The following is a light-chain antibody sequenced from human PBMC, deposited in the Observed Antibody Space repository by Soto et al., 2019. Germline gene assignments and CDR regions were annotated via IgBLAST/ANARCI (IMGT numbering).Light chain of an antibody. J-gene: IGKJ1*01. CDR3: QQRSNWPRT. Sequence: EIVLTQSPATLSLSPGEIATLSCRASQSVSSYLAWYQQKPGQAPRLLIYDASNRATGIPARFSGGGSWTDFTLTISSLEPEDFAVYYCQQRSNWPRTFGQGTKVEIK. V-gene: IGKV3-11*01. CDR1: QSVSSY. CDR2: DAS.